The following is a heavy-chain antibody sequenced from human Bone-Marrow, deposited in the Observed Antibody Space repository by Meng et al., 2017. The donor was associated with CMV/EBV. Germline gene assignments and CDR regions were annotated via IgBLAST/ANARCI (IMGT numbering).Heavy chain of an antibody. CDR2: ITPNSGGT. V-gene: IGHV1-2*02. CDR1: GYTFTGNGNY. J-gene: IGHJ1*01. Sequence: ASVKVSCKTSGYTFTGNGNYMHWVRQAPGQGLEWMGWITPNSGGTKNAQKFQGRVTMTRDTSINTIYLELSRLTSDDTAVYYCASEEGSHWGQGTLVTVSS. D-gene: IGHD3-10*01. CDR3: ASEEGSH.